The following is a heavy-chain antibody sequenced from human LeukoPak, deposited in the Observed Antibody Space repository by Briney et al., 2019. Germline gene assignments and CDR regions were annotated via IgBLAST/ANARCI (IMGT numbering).Heavy chain of an antibody. Sequence: ASVKVSCKASGGTFSSYAISWVRQAPGQGLEWMGRIIPIFGIANYAQKFQGRVTITADKSTSTAYMELSSLRSEDTAVYYCAVEMATSSANYWGQGTLVTVSS. CDR2: IIPIFGIA. CDR1: GGTFSSYA. D-gene: IGHD5-24*01. J-gene: IGHJ4*02. V-gene: IGHV1-69*04. CDR3: AVEMATSSANY.